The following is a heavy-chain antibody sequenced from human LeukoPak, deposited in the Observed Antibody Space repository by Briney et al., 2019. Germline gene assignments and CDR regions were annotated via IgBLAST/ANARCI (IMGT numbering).Heavy chain of an antibody. V-gene: IGHV1-69*13. D-gene: IGHD4-17*01. CDR1: GGTFSSYA. Sequence: SVKVSCKASGGTFSSYAISWVRQAPGQGLEWMGGIIPIFGTANYAQKFQGRVTITADESTSTAYMELSSLRSEDAAVYYCAREDYGDYNWFDPWGQGTLVTVSS. CDR3: AREDYGDYNWFDP. J-gene: IGHJ5*02. CDR2: IIPIFGTA.